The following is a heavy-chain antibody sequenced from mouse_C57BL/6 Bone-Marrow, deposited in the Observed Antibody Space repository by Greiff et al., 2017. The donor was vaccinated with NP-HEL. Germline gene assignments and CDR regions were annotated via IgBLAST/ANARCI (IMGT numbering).Heavy chain of an antibody. CDR3: ARGRLRLDY. Sequence: EVQLQQSGPELVKPGASVKISCKASGYSFTGYYMNWVKQSPEKSLEWIGEINPSTGGTTYNQKFKAKATLTVDKSSSTAYMQLSSLTSEDSAVYYCARGRLRLDYWGQGTTLTVSS. CDR2: INPSTGGT. J-gene: IGHJ2*01. CDR1: GYSFTGYY. D-gene: IGHD2-4*01. V-gene: IGHV1-42*01.